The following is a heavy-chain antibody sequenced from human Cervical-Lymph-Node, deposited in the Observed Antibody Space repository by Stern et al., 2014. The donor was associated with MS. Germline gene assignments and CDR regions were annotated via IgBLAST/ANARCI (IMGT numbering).Heavy chain of an antibody. V-gene: IGHV5-51*01. J-gene: IGHJ4*02. CDR2: IYPGDSQT. D-gene: IGHD2-21*02. Sequence: EVKLEESGAEVKKPGESLKISCKGSGYIFTNYWIAWVRQMPGKGLEWMGIIYPGDSQTRYSPSLQSPVNISAPKPISTAYLQWSSLKASDTAMYYCARGTVVTAPDNWGQGTLVTVSS. CDR3: ARGTVVTAPDN. CDR1: GYIFTNYW.